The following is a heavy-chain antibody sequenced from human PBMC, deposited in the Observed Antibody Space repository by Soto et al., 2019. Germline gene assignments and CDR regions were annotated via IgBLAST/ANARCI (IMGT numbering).Heavy chain of an antibody. CDR2: FDPEDGET. D-gene: IGHD3-3*01. CDR1: GSTLTELS. J-gene: IGHJ4*02. Sequence: ASVKVSCKVSGSTLTELSMHWVRQAPGKGLEWMGGFDPEDGETIYAQKFQGRVTMTEDTSTDTAYMELSSLRSEDTAVYYCATDRSAIFGVVTPLVYWGQGTLVTVSS. CDR3: ATDRSAIFGVVTPLVY. V-gene: IGHV1-24*01.